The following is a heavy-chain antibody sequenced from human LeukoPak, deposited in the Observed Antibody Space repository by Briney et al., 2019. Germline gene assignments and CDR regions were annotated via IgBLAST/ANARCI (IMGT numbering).Heavy chain of an antibody. CDR2: IYWNDDK. D-gene: IGHD3-9*01. CDR1: GFSLSTSGVG. Sequence: SGPTLVKPTQTLTLTCTLSGFSLSTSGVGVGWICQPPGKALEWLALIYWNDDKRYSPSLKSRLTITKDTSKNQVVLTMTNMDPVDTATYYCARSYYDILTGYYWFDYWGQGTLVTVSS. V-gene: IGHV2-5*01. CDR3: ARSYYDILTGYYWFDY. J-gene: IGHJ5*01.